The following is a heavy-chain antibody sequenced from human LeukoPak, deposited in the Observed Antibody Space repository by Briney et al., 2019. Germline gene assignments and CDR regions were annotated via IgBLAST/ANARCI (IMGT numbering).Heavy chain of an antibody. CDR1: GGTFSSYA. CDR3: ARNFRSVVPAAIFDY. Sequence: SVKVSCKASGGTFSSYAISWVRQAPGQGLEWMGGIIPIFGTANYAQKFQGRVTITADESTSTDYMELSTLRSEGTALYYCARNFRSVVPAAIFDYWGQGTLVTVSS. J-gene: IGHJ4*02. CDR2: IIPIFGTA. D-gene: IGHD2-2*02. V-gene: IGHV1-69*13.